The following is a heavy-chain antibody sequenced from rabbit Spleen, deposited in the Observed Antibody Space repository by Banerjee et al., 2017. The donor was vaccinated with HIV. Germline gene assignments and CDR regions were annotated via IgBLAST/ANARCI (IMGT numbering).Heavy chain of an antibody. CDR1: AFSFSDRDV. J-gene: IGHJ4*01. V-gene: IGHV1S45*01. Sequence: QEQLVESGGGLVKPEGSLTLTCKASAFSFSDRDVMCWVRQAPGKGLEWIACINAATAKPVYATWAKGRFTISRTSSTTVTLQMTSLTAADTATYFCVRDQAGDADYGPYYLNLWGPGTLVTVS. D-gene: IGHD2-1*01. CDR2: INAATAKP. CDR3: VRDQAGDADYGPYYLNL.